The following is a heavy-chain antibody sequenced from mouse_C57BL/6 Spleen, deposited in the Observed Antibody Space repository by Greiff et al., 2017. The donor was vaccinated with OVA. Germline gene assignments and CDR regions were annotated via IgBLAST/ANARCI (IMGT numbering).Heavy chain of an antibody. D-gene: IGHD1-1*01. Sequence: QVQLQQPGAELVRPGTSVKLSCKASGYTFTSYWLHWVKQRPGQGLEWIGVIDPSDSYTNYNQKFKGKATLTVDTSSSTAYMQLSSLTSKDSAVYYCARSSSYAMDYWGQGTSVTVSS. J-gene: IGHJ4*01. CDR2: IDPSDSYT. CDR1: GYTFTSYW. V-gene: IGHV1-59*01. CDR3: ARSSSYAMDY.